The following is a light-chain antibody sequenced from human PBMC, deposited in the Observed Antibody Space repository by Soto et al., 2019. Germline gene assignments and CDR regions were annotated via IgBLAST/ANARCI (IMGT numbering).Light chain of an antibody. CDR3: QQYNNWPPIT. CDR2: GAS. Sequence: EIVMTQSPATLSVSPGERATLYCRASQSVSSSLAWFQQKPGQAPRVLIYGASTRATGIPARFSGSGSGTEFTLTISSLQSEDFAVYYCQQYNNWPPITFGQGTRLAIK. V-gene: IGKV3D-15*01. J-gene: IGKJ5*01. CDR1: QSVSSS.